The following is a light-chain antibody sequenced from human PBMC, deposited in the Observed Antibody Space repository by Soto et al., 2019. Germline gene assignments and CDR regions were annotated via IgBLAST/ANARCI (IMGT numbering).Light chain of an antibody. V-gene: IGKV3-20*01. J-gene: IGKJ5*01. Sequence: IVMTQSPATLSVSPGERDTLACRASQGVSSYLAWYQQKPGQAPRLLIYDASSRATGIPDRFSRSGSGTDFTLTISRLEPEDFAVYYCHQYGSSPPITFGQGTRLEIK. CDR2: DAS. CDR1: QGVSSY. CDR3: HQYGSSPPIT.